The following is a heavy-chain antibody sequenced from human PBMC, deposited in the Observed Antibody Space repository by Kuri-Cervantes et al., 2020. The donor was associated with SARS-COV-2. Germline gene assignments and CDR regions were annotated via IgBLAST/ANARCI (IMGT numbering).Heavy chain of an antibody. Sequence: SVKVSCKASGYTFTGYYMHWVRQAPGQGLEWMGGIIPIFGTANYAQKFQGRVTITTDESTGTAYMELSSLRSEDTAVYYCARGDDLGAADYGGNFGYDAFDIWGQGTMATVSS. J-gene: IGHJ3*02. CDR3: ARGDDLGAADYGGNFGYDAFDI. CDR2: IIPIFGTA. CDR1: GYTFTGYY. D-gene: IGHD4-23*01. V-gene: IGHV1-69*05.